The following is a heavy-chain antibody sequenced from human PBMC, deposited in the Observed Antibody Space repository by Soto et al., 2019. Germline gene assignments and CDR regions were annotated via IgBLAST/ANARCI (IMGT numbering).Heavy chain of an antibody. CDR1: GFTFSGSA. CDR2: IRSKANSYAT. CDR3: AGSGSYYYYYYYGMDV. V-gene: IGHV3-73*01. Sequence: GGSLRLSCAASGFTFSGSAMHWVRQASGKGLEWVGRIRSKANSYATAYAASVKGRFTISRDDSKNTAYLQMNSLKTEDTAVYYCAGSGSYYYYYYYGMDVWGQGTTVTVSS. D-gene: IGHD3-10*01. J-gene: IGHJ6*02.